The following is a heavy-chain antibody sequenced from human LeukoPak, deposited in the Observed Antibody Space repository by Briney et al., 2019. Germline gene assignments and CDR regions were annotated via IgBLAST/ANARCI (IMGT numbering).Heavy chain of an antibody. CDR3: AKEHGYTSGLGSLDY. CDR1: GFTLSDYA. Sequence: PGGSLRLSCAVSGFTLSDYAMSWCRQVPGKGLEWVSTISGSGGSTYYADSLKGRFTISRDHSINTLFLQMNSLRAEETAVDYCAKEHGYTSGLGSLDYWGQGTLVTVST. CDR2: ISGSGGST. J-gene: IGHJ4*02. D-gene: IGHD6-19*01. V-gene: IGHV3-23*01.